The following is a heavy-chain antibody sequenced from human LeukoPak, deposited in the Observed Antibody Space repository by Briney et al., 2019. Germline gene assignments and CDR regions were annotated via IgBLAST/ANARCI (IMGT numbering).Heavy chain of an antibody. D-gene: IGHD5-24*01. Sequence: ETLSLTCAVYGGSFSGYYWSWIRQPPGKGLEWVSGISGGSGATHYAESVKGRFSISGDNSKNTVYLQMNSLRAEDTAVYYCVRWDGYGDYWGQGTLVTVSS. J-gene: IGHJ4*02. CDR1: GGSFSGYY. V-gene: IGHV3-23*01. CDR3: VRWDGYGDY. CDR2: ISGGSGAT.